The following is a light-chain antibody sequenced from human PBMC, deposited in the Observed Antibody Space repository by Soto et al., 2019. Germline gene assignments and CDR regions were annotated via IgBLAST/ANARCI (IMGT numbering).Light chain of an antibody. CDR2: EVS. CDR1: SNDIGGYNY. Sequence: QSALTQPASVSGSPGQSITISCTGTSNDIGGYNYVSWYQQHPGEAPKLIIYEVSNRPSGVSNRFSGSKSDNTASLTITGLQAEDEASYYCSSYTSRITLVVFGGGTKLTVL. V-gene: IGLV2-14*01. J-gene: IGLJ3*02. CDR3: SSYTSRITLVV.